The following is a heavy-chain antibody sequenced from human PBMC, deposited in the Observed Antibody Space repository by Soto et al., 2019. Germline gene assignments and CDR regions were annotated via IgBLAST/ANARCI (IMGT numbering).Heavy chain of an antibody. CDR3: ARSLGWRDAFDV. D-gene: IGHD6-19*01. V-gene: IGHV3-7*01. CDR1: GFTFYSYW. J-gene: IGHJ3*01. Sequence: EVQLVESGGDLVQPGGSLRLSFAASGFTFYSYWMSWVRQAPGKGREWVANIKRDGSNRCYAGPLKGRFTISRDNADNSLYLHMNSLRAEDTAVYYCARSLGWRDAFDVCGQGTMVTVSS. CDR2: IKRDGSNR.